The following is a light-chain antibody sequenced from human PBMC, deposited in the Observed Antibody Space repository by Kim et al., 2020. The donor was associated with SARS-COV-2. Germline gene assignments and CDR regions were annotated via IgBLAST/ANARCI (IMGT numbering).Light chain of an antibody. V-gene: IGKV3-11*01. CDR2: DTS. CDR3: QQNRNWRT. Sequence: EIVLSQSPATLSLSPGERATLSCRASQSVSPYVAWYQQKPGQAPRLLIYDTSTRASGIPARFSGSGSGTDFTLTISSLDPEDFAVYYCQQNRNWRTFGGGTKVDIK. CDR1: QSVSPY. J-gene: IGKJ4*01.